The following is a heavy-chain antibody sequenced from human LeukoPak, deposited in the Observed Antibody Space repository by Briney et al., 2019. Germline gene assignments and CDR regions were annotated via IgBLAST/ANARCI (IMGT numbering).Heavy chain of an antibody. Sequence: PSETLSLTCTVSGGSISSYYWSWIRQPPGKGLEWIGYTYYSGSTNYNPSLKSRVTISVDTSKNQFSLKLSSVTAADTAVYYCARDLAGGSNYYYGMDVWGQGTTVTVSS. CDR2: TYYSGST. D-gene: IGHD3-16*01. V-gene: IGHV4-59*01. CDR3: ARDLAGGSNYYYGMDV. J-gene: IGHJ6*02. CDR1: GGSISSYY.